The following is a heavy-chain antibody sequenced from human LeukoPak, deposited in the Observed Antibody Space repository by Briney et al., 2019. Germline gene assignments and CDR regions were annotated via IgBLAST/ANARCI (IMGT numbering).Heavy chain of an antibody. CDR3: ARAPKGSSAIFGVVPPYYFDY. CDR1: GFTSSSYS. J-gene: IGHJ4*02. V-gene: IGHV3-21*01. Sequence: PGGSLRLSCAASGFTSSSYSMNWVRQAPGKGLEWVSSISSSSSYIYYADSVKGRFTISRDNAKNSLYLQMNSLRAEDTAVYYCARAPKGSSAIFGVVPPYYFDYWGQGTLVTVSS. CDR2: ISSSSSYI. D-gene: IGHD3-3*01.